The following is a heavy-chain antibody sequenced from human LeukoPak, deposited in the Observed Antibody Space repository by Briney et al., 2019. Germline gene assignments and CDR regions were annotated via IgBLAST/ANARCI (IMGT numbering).Heavy chain of an antibody. CDR3: ARVGATGTADY. D-gene: IGHD1-1*01. V-gene: IGHV3-23*01. J-gene: IGHJ4*02. CDR1: GFTFSSYA. Sequence: GGSLRLSCAASGFTFSSYAMSWVRQAPGKGLEWVSTISGSGGSTYYADSVKGRFTISRDNAKNSLYLQMNSLRGEDTAVYYCARVGATGTADYWGQGTLVTVSS. CDR2: ISGSGGST.